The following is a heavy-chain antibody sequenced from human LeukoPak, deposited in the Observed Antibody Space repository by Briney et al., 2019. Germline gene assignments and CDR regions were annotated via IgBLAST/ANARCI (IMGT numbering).Heavy chain of an antibody. CDR1: GFTFNNHA. J-gene: IGHJ4*02. D-gene: IGHD3-16*01. Sequence: QTGGSLRLSCAASGFTFNNHAMSWVRQAPGKGLEWVSAISGSGRDAYYADSVRGRFTISRDNAKNTLHLQMNSLSAEDTAIFFCAKAVDSRDYNYERGADYWGQGTLVAVSS. V-gene: IGHV3-23*01. CDR2: ISGSGRDA. CDR3: AKAVDSRDYNYERGADY.